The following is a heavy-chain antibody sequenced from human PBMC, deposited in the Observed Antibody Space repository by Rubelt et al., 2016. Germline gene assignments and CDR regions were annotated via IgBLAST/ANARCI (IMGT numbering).Heavy chain of an antibody. CDR3: ARASGSYWDYYGMDV. Sequence: GGSLRLSCAASGFTVSSNYMSWVRQAPGKGLEWVSVIYSGGSTYYADSVKGRFPISRDNSKNTLYLQMNSLRAEDTAGYYCARASGSYWDYYGMDVWGQGTTVTVSS. CDR1: GFTVSSNY. V-gene: IGHV3-66*01. D-gene: IGHD1-26*01. CDR2: IYSGGST. J-gene: IGHJ6*02.